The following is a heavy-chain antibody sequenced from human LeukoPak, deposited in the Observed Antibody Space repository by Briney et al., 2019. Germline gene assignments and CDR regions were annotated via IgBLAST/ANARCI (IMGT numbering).Heavy chain of an antibody. V-gene: IGHV4-4*07. Sequence: SETLSLTCTVFSDSISGYSWNWIRQPAGKGLEWIGRMDTGGNTNFIPSLKSRLTMSADTSKNQLSLKLTSVTAADTAVYYCAKERRHFYRESTGFYPTGFYVDNWGRGILVTVSS. CDR2: MDTGGNT. D-gene: IGHD3-9*01. J-gene: IGHJ4*02. CDR1: SDSISGYS. CDR3: AKERRHFYRESTGFYPTGFYVDN.